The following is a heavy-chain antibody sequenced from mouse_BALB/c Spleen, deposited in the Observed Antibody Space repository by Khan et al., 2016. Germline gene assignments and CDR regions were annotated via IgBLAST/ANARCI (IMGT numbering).Heavy chain of an antibody. V-gene: IGHV1-87*01. D-gene: IGHD2-4*01. CDR2: IYPGDGDT. CDR3: ARGNSYYDYDY. J-gene: IGHJ2*01. CDR1: GYTFTTYW. Sequence: QVQLQQSGAELARPGASVKLSCKASGYTFTTYWMQWVKQRPGQGLEWIGAIYPGDGDTRYTQKFKGKATLTADKSSSTAYTQLSSLASEESPVYYCARGNSYYDYDYWRQGTTLTVSS.